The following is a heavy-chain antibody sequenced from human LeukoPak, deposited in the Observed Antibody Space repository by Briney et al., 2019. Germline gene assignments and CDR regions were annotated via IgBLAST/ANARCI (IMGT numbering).Heavy chain of an antibody. CDR1: GFTFSSYS. V-gene: IGHV3-21*01. D-gene: IGHD6-13*01. CDR3: ARRYSSSWYVWFDP. J-gene: IGHJ5*02. CDR2: ISSSSSYI. Sequence: GGSLRLSCAASGFTFSSYSMNWVRQAPGKGLEWVSSISSSSSYIYYADSVKGRFTISRDNAKNSLYLQKNSLRAEDTAVYYCARRYSSSWYVWFDPWGQGTLVTVSS.